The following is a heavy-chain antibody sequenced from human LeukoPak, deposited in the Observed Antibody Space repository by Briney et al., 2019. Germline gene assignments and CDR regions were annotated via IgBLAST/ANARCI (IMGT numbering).Heavy chain of an antibody. V-gene: IGHV3-53*01. Sequence: GGSLRLSCAASGFTVSSYYMSWVRQAPGKGLEWVSVIYSGGSTYYADSVKGRFTISRDNSKNTLYLQMNSLRAEDTAVYYCAKSTVTTVYTLWGQGTLVTVSS. J-gene: IGHJ4*02. D-gene: IGHD4-11*01. CDR1: GFTVSSYY. CDR3: AKSTVTTVYTL. CDR2: IYSGGST.